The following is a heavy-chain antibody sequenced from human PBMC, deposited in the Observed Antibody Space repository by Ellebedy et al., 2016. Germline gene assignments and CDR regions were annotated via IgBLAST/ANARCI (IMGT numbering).Heavy chain of an antibody. CDR2: ISGSGGST. CDR3: AKLYCGGDCYPSRGYFDY. CDR1: GFTFSSYA. J-gene: IGHJ4*02. V-gene: IGHV3-23*01. D-gene: IGHD2-21*02. Sequence: GESLKISXAASGFTFSSYAMSWVRQAPGKGLEWVSAISGSGGSTYYADSVKGRFTISRDNSKNTLYLQMNSLRAEDTAVYYCAKLYCGGDCYPSRGYFDYWGQGTLVTVSS.